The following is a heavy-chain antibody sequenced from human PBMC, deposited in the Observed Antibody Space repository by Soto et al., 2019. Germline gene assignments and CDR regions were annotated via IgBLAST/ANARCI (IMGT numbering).Heavy chain of an antibody. J-gene: IGHJ4*02. CDR3: ATSQKGYNWNYFDH. V-gene: IGHV4-38-2*02. CDR2: VFYSGST. CDR1: GYSITSGYY. Sequence: SETLSLTCSVSGYSITSGYYWGWIRQPPGKGLEWIGSVFYSGSTSYNPSLKSRVSVSVDTSKNQFSLKVSGVSAADTAVYYCATSQKGYNWNYFDHWGQGALVTVSS. D-gene: IGHD1-20*01.